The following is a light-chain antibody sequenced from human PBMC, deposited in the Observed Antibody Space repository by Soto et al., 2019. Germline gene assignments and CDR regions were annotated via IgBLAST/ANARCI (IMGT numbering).Light chain of an antibody. V-gene: IGKV1-5*01. Sequence: DIQMTQSPSTLSASVGDRVTITCWASQSISSWLAWYQQKPGKAPKLLIYDASSLESGVPSRFSGSGSGTEFTLTISSLQPDDFATYYCQQYNSYSPLTFGQGTKVEIK. J-gene: IGKJ1*01. CDR2: DAS. CDR3: QQYNSYSPLT. CDR1: QSISSW.